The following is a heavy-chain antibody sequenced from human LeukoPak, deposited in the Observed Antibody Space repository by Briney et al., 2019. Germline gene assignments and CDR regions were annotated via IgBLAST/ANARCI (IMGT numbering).Heavy chain of an antibody. CDR2: ISGSGGST. CDR1: GFTFSSYA. D-gene: IGHD4-17*01. Sequence: GGSLRLSCAASGFTFSSYAMSWVRQAPGKGLEWVSDISGSGGSTYYADSVKGRFTISRDNAKNSLYLQMNSLRAEDTAVYYCAREGSPYGDYFDYWGQGTLVTVSS. CDR3: AREGSPYGDYFDY. J-gene: IGHJ4*02. V-gene: IGHV3-23*01.